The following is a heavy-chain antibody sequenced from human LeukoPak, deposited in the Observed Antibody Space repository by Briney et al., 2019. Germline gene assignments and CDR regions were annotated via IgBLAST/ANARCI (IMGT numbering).Heavy chain of an antibody. CDR3: ARRNTGYSSGCFDF. D-gene: IGHD3-22*01. CDR1: GGSITGSY. CDR2: IYFTGTT. V-gene: IGHV4-59*01. Sequence: PSETLSLTCTVSGGSITGSYWNCFRQPPGKGLEWIGYIYFTGTTNYNPSLKSRVTISIDTSKNQFFLTLRSVTAADTAVYYCARRNTGYSSGCFDFWGQVTLVTV. J-gene: IGHJ4*02.